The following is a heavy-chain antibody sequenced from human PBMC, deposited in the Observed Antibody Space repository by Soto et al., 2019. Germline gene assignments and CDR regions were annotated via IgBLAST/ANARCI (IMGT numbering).Heavy chain of an antibody. Sequence: GESLKISCQVSGYTFTIYWIGWVRQMPGKGLEWMGIIYPSDSDTRYSPSFQGQVTISADQSINTAYLQWDSLKASDTAIYYCARPANAVADHFDLWGQGTPVTVSS. CDR3: ARPANAVADHFDL. J-gene: IGHJ4*02. CDR1: GYTFTIYW. CDR2: IYPSDSDT. D-gene: IGHD2-15*01. V-gene: IGHV5-51*01.